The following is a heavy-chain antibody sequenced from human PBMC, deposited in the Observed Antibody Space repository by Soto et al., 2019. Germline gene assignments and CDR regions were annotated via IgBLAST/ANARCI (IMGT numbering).Heavy chain of an antibody. CDR1: AYTFTSYD. D-gene: IGHD2-2*01. Sequence: ASVKVSCKASAYTFTSYDINWVRQATGQGLEWMGWMSPNSGNTGYAQKFQGRVTMTRNTSISTAYMELSSLRSEDTAVYYCARGSEDIVVVPAAIWYYYMDVWGKGTTVTVSS. CDR2: MSPNSGNT. CDR3: ARGSEDIVVVPAAIWYYYMDV. V-gene: IGHV1-8*01. J-gene: IGHJ6*03.